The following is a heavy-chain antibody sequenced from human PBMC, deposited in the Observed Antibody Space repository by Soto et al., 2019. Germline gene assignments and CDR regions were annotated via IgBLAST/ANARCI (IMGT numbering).Heavy chain of an antibody. CDR1: EGTFNSYA. Sequence: GASGKVSCKASEGTFNSYAIAWLRQSPGQGLEWMGGIIPYYNTLNYAQKFQDRVTITADDSTNTVYMELSSLRSDDTAVYFCASGASRWYPYFFDSWAQGTLVTVSS. D-gene: IGHD6-13*01. J-gene: IGHJ4*02. V-gene: IGHV1-69*13. CDR3: ASGASRWYPYFFDS. CDR2: IIPYYNTL.